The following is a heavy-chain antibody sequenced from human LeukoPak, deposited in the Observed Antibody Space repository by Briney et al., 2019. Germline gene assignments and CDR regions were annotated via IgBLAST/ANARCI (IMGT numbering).Heavy chain of an antibody. D-gene: IGHD3-22*01. J-gene: IGHJ4*02. CDR2: INPNSGGT. V-gene: IGHV1-2*02. CDR1: GYTFTGYY. CDR3: ARTHYYDSSGYRKKDYFFDY. Sequence: ASVKVSCKASGYTFTGYYMHWVRQAPGQGLEWMGWINPNSGGTNYAQKFQVRVTMTRDTSISTAYMELSRLRSDDTAVYYCARTHYYDSSGYRKKDYFFDYWGQGTLVTVSS.